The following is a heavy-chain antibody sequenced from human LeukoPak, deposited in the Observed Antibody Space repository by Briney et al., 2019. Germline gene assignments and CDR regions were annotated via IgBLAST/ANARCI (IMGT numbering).Heavy chain of an antibody. CDR2: IKSKTDGGTT. CDR1: GFTFSNVW. Sequence: GGSLRLSCAASGFTFSNVWMSWVRQAPGKGLEWVGRIKSKTDGGTTDYAAPVKGRFTISRDDSKNTLYLQMNSLKTEDTAVYYCTTYTGRGYYDFWSGYYKEYFQHWGQGTLVTVSS. V-gene: IGHV3-15*01. J-gene: IGHJ1*01. CDR3: TTYTGRGYYDFWSGYYKEYFQH. D-gene: IGHD3-3*01.